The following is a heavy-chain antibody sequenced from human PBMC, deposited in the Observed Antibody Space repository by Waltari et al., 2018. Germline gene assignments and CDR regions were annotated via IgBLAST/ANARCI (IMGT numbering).Heavy chain of an antibody. Sequence: QVQLQQWGAGLLRPSAALSLTCAVYGGSFNGYYWNWVRQPPGKGLEWIGESDYSGFTTYNPSLKSRVTISLDTSKNQFSLSLNSVTAADTAVYYCARVQNWFDPWGQGTLVTVSS. CDR3: ARVQNWFDP. CDR1: GGSFNGYY. V-gene: IGHV4-34*01. J-gene: IGHJ5*02. CDR2: SDYSGFT.